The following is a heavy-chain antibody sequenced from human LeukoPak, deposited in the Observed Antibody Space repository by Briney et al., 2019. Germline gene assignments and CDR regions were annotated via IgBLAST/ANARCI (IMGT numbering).Heavy chain of an antibody. J-gene: IGHJ4*02. CDR2: ISYDGSNK. CDR3: ARTHAPLVVPAASFDY. V-gene: IGHV3-30-3*01. D-gene: IGHD2-2*01. CDR1: GFTFSSYA. Sequence: GGSLRLSCAASGFTFSSYAMSWVRQAPGKGLEWVAVISYDGSNKYYADSVKGRFTISRDNSKNTLYLQMNSLRAEDTAVYYCARTHAPLVVPAASFDYWGQGTLVTVSS.